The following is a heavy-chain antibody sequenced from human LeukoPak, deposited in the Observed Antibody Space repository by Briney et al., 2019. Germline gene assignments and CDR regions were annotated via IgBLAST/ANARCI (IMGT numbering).Heavy chain of an antibody. V-gene: IGHV4-4*07. Sequence: SETLSLTCTVSGGSISSYYWSWIRQPAGKGLEWIRRIYTSGSTNYNPSLKSRVTMSVDTSKNQFSLKLSSVTAADTAVYYCRVTTNEGLDYWGQGTLVTVSS. J-gene: IGHJ4*02. CDR3: RVTTNEGLDY. CDR1: GGSISSYY. CDR2: IYTSGST. D-gene: IGHD4-11*01.